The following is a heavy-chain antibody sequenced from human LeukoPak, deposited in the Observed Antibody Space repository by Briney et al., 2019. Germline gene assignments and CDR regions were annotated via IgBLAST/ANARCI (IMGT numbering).Heavy chain of an antibody. CDR2: VSGRGYST. V-gene: IGHV3-23*01. CDR1: GFTFSSYA. Sequence: GGSLRLSCAASGFTFSSYAMSWARQAPGKGLEWVSAVSGRGYSTYYADSVKGRFTISRDNSKNTLYLQMNSLRAEDTAVYYCARDRMAAGIPHPLQHWGQGTLVTVSS. J-gene: IGHJ1*01. CDR3: ARDRMAAGIPHPLQH. D-gene: IGHD2-8*01.